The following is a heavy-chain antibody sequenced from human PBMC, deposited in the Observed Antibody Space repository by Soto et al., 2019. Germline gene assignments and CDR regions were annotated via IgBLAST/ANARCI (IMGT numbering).Heavy chain of an antibody. CDR3: ATRTRLPPSSYYYGMDV. CDR1: GGTFSSYA. J-gene: IGHJ6*02. D-gene: IGHD6-6*01. V-gene: IGHV1-69*01. CDR2: IIPIFGTA. Sequence: QVQLVQSGAEVKKPGSSVKVSCKASGGTFSSYAISWVRQAPGQGLEWMGGIIPIFGTANYAQKFQGRVTITADESTSSAYMELRILRSEDTALYYCATRTRLPPSSYYYGMDVWGQGTTVTVSS.